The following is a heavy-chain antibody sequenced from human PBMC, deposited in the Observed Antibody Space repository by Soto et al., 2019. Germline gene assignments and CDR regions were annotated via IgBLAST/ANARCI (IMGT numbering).Heavy chain of an antibody. CDR2: ISGSGGST. V-gene: IGHV3-23*01. D-gene: IGHD6-19*01. CDR1: GFTFSSYA. Sequence: GGSLRLSCAASGFTFSSYAMSWVRQAPGKGLEWVSAISGSGGSTYYADSVKGRFTISRDNSKNTLYLQMNSLRAEDTAVYYCAKTKHQQWLVRGNAFDIWGQGTMVTVSS. CDR3: AKTKHQQWLVRGNAFDI. J-gene: IGHJ3*02.